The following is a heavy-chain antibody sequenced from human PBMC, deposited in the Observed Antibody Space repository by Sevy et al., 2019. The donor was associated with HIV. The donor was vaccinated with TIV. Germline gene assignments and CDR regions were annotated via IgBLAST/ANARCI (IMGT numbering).Heavy chain of an antibody. CDR2: INHSGST. V-gene: IGHV4-34*01. J-gene: IGHJ4*02. Sequence: SETLSLTCAVYGGSFSGYYWSWIRQPPGKRLEWIGEINHSGSTNYNPPLKSRVSISVDTSKNQFSLKLNSVTAADTAVYYCARGRAGAHVPFDYWGQGSLVTVSS. CDR3: ARGRAGAHVPFDY. CDR1: GGSFSGYY. D-gene: IGHD6-19*01.